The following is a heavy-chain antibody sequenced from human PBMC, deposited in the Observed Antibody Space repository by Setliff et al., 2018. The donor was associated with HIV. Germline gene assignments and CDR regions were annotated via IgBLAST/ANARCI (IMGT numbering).Heavy chain of an antibody. CDR1: GYNFRMYW. D-gene: IGHD2-21*02. CDR3: ARRGRDDYYYVMDV. Sequence: GESLKISCKTSGYNFRMYWIAWVRQMPGKGLEWMGTIYPGDSETRYSPSFQGQVTISADKSTNTAYFQWSSLKASDTAMYYCARRGRDDYYYVMDVWGQGTTVTVSS. V-gene: IGHV5-51*01. J-gene: IGHJ6*02. CDR2: IYPGDSET.